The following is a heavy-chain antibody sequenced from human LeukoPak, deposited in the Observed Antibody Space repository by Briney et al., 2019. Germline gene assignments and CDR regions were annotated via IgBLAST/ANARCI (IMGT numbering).Heavy chain of an antibody. D-gene: IGHD3-10*01. J-gene: IGHJ4*02. CDR2: IKSKTDVETT. V-gene: IGHV3-15*01. CDR1: GFTFTNAW. Sequence: GGSLRLSCVDSGFTFTNAWMSWIRQAPGKGLEWIGRIKSKTDVETTNYAEPGIGRFTISRDDSKSAVYLQMNPLKIEDTAVYYCTTDLGTYYHGSQRLIPIDYWGQGTLVTVSS. CDR3: TTDLGTYYHGSQRLIPIDY.